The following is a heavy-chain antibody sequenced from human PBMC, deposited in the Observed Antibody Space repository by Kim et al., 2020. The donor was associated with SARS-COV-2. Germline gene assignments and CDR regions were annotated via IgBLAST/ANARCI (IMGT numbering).Heavy chain of an antibody. V-gene: IGHV3-33*01. CDR3: ASHCTSTRCSPF. CDR1: GFTFSNYG. CDR2: IWYDGSNK. Sequence: GGSLRLSCAASGFTFSNYGMHWVRQAPGKGLEWVAVIWYDGSNKYYADSVKGRFTISRDNSKNTLYLQMNSLRAEDTAVYYCASHCTSTRCSPFWGQGTLVTVSP. J-gene: IGHJ4*02. D-gene: IGHD2-2*01.